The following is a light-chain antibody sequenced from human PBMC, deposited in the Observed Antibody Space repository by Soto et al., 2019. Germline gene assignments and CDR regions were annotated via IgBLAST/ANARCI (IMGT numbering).Light chain of an antibody. J-gene: IGKJ1*01. CDR2: GAS. V-gene: IGKV3-15*01. CDR3: QQYDNWPWK. CDR1: QSVSSSY. Sequence: EIVLTQSPATLSLSPGERATLSCSASQSVSSSYLAWYQQKPGQAPRLLIHGASTRATGFPARFSGSGSGTDFTLTISSLQSEDFAVYYCQQYDNWPWKFGQGAKVDIK.